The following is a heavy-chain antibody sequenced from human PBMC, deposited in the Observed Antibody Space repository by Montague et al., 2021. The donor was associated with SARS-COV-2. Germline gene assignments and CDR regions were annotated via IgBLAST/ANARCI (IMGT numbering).Heavy chain of an antibody. D-gene: IGHD2-21*01. V-gene: IGHV4-61*02. CDR3: ARVVGFDFDY. J-gene: IGHJ4*02. Sequence: SETLSLTCTVSGGSISSGSYYWSWIRQPAGKGLEWIGRIYTSGSTNYNPSLKSRVTISVDTSKNQFSLKLSSVTAADTAVYYCARVVGFDFDYWGQGTLVTVSS. CDR2: IYTSGST. CDR1: GGSISSGSYY.